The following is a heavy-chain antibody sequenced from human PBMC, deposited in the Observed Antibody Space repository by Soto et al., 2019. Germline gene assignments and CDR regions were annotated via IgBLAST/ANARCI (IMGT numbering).Heavy chain of an antibody. CDR2: ISYDGSNK. CDR1: GFTFSSYA. J-gene: IGHJ6*02. CDR3: ARDHQWEPAICGMDV. Sequence: QVQLVESGGGVVQPGRSLRLSCAASGFTFSSYAMHWVRQAPGKGLEWVAVISYDGSNKYYADSVKGRFTISRDNSKNTLYLQMNSLRAEDTAVYYCARDHQWEPAICGMDVWGQGTTVTVSS. D-gene: IGHD1-26*01. V-gene: IGHV3-30-3*01.